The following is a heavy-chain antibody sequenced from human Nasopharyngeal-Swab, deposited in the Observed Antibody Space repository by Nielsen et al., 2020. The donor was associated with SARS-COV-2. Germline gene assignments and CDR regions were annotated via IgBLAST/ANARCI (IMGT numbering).Heavy chain of an antibody. J-gene: IGHJ4*02. CDR3: ARQLAGKFGH. Sequence: SESLSLTCTVSGGSISSSSYYWGWIRQPPGKGLEWIGSIYYSGSTYYNPSLKSRVTISVDTSKDQFFLNLSSVTAADTAVYYCARQLAGKFGHWGQGTLVTVSS. CDR2: IYYSGST. D-gene: IGHD3-10*01. V-gene: IGHV4-39*01. CDR1: GGSISSSSYY.